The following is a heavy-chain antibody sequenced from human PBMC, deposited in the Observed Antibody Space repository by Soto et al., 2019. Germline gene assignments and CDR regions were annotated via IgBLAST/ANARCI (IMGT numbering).Heavy chain of an antibody. V-gene: IGHV5-10-1*01. CDR1: GYNFTNYW. CDR3: ARRDWVTECPQYFFDE. CDR2: IDPHDSYT. Sequence: ESLTISCKASGYNFTNYWITWVRRVPGKGLEWMGRIDPHDSYTKYSPSFEGHVTLSVDKSIATASLQWHNLKASDTGIYYCARRDWVTECPQYFFDEWGKGTLGT. J-gene: IGHJ4*02. D-gene: IGHD2-21*02.